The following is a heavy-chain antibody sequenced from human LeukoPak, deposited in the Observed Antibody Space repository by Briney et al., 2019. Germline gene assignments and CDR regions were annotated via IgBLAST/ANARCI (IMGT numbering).Heavy chain of an antibody. V-gene: IGHV1-8*01. Sequence: ASVKVSCKASGYTFTSYDINWVRQATGQGLEWMGWMNPNSGNTGYAHKFQVRVTMTRNTSISTAYMELSSLRSEDTAVYYCARVRTRYYDILTGYYKGYYYYYLDVWGKGTTVTVSS. CDR2: MNPNSGNT. D-gene: IGHD3-9*01. J-gene: IGHJ6*03. CDR1: GYTFTSYD. CDR3: ARVRTRYYDILTGYYKGYYYYYLDV.